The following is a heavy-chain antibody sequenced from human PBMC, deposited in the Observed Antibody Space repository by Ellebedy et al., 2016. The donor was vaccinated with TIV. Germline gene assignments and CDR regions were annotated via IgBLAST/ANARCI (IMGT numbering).Heavy chain of an antibody. CDR2: INHSGST. Sequence: SETLSLXXAVYGGSFSGYYWSWIRQPPGKGLEWIGEINHSGSTNYNPSLKSRVTISVDTSKNQFSLKLSSVTAADTAVYYCARGSAGGWQKFDYWGQGTLVTVSS. V-gene: IGHV4-34*01. D-gene: IGHD6-19*01. J-gene: IGHJ4*02. CDR3: ARGSAGGWQKFDY. CDR1: GGSFSGYY.